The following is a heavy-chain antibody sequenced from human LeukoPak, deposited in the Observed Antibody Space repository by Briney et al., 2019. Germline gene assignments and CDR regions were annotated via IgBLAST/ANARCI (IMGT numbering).Heavy chain of an antibody. D-gene: IGHD6-19*01. CDR3: ASSSGWSGFYYYYMDV. V-gene: IGHV4-59*01. Sequence: PSETLSLTCTVSGGSISSYYWSWIRQPPGKGLEWIGYIYYSGSTNYNPSLKSRVTISVDTSKNQFSLKLSSVTAADTAVYYCASSSGWSGFYYYYMDVWGKGTTVTISS. CDR1: GGSISSYY. J-gene: IGHJ6*03. CDR2: IYYSGST.